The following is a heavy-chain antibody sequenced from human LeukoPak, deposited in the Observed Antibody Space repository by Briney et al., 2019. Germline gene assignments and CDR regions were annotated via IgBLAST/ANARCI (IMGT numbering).Heavy chain of an antibody. CDR3: ARSITMVRGGWGY. CDR2: IYYSGST. V-gene: IGHV4-59*08. CDR1: GGSISRYY. J-gene: IGHJ4*02. Sequence: SETLSLTCTVSGGSISRYYWSWIRLPPGKGLEWIGYIYYSGSTNYNPSLKSRVTISVDTSKNQFSLKLSSVTAADTAVYYCARSITMVRGGWGYWGQGTLVTVSS. D-gene: IGHD3-10*01.